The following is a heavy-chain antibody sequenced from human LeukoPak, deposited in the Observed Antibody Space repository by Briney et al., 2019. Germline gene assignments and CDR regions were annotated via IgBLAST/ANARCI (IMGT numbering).Heavy chain of an antibody. CDR2: ISYDGSNK. V-gene: IGHV3-30-3*01. Sequence: GGSLRLSCAASGFTFSSYAMHWVRQAPGKGLEWVAVISYDGSNKYYADSVKGRFTISRDNSKNSLYLQMNSLRTEDTALYYCAKDGWEINADPLWFGKKYYFDYWGQGTLVTISS. CDR1: GFTFSSYA. D-gene: IGHD3-10*01. CDR3: AKDGWEINADPLWFGKKYYFDY. J-gene: IGHJ4*02.